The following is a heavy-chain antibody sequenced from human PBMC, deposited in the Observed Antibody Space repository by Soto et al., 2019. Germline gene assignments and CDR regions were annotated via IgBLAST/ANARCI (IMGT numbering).Heavy chain of an antibody. CDR1: GFTFSNYN. CDR2: IGGARSTAI. V-gene: IGHV3-48*02. CDR3: ARDFGYDDV. Sequence: GGSLRLSCAASGFTFSNYNMNWVRQAPGKGLEWVSHIGGARSTAIYYADSVKGRFTISRDNAENSLSLQMNSLRDEDTAVYYCARDFGYDDVWGQGTTVTVSS. J-gene: IGHJ6*02. D-gene: IGHD3-22*01.